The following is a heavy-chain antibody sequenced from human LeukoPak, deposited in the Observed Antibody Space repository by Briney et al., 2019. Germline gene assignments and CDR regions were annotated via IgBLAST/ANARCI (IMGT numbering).Heavy chain of an antibody. Sequence: GASVKVSCKASGYTFTGYYMHWVRQAPGQGLEWMGCINPNSGGTNYAQKFQGRVPMPRDTTITTAYMELSRLRSDHTAVYYCARASYPPLSSNWFDPWGQGTLVTVSS. J-gene: IGHJ5*02. V-gene: IGHV1-2*02. D-gene: IGHD1-26*01. CDR1: GYTFTGYY. CDR3: ARASYPPLSSNWFDP. CDR2: INPNSGGT.